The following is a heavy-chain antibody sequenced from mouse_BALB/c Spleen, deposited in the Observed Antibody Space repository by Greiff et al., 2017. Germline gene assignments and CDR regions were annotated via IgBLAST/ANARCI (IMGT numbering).Heavy chain of an antibody. CDR2: ISSGGSYT. CDR1: GFTFSSYG. J-gene: IGHJ3*01. D-gene: IGHD2-4*01. CDR3: ARREITTGFAY. V-gene: IGHV5-6*01. Sequence: VQLKESGGDLVKPGGSLKLSCAASGFTFSSYGMSWVRQTPDKRLEWVATISSGGSYTYYPDSVKGRFTISRDNAKNTLYLQMSSLKSEDTAMYYCARREITTGFAYWGQGTLVTVSA.